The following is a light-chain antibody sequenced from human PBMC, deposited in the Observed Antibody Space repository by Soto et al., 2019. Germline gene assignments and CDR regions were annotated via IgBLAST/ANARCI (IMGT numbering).Light chain of an antibody. V-gene: IGKV3-20*01. CDR1: QSVSNNY. CDR2: GST. CDR3: QQYGSSPPYT. J-gene: IGKJ2*01. Sequence: EVVLTQSPGTLSLSPGERASLSCRASQSVSNNYLAWYQQKPGQSPTLLIFGSTERATSIPDRFSASGSGINLTLTIRGLGHQDFAVYYCQQYGSSPPYTFDQTTKLEVK.